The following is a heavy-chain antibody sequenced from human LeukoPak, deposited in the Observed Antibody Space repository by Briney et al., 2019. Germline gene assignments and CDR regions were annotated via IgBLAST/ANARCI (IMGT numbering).Heavy chain of an antibody. CDR3: ARGYESGE. V-gene: IGHV3-23*01. D-gene: IGHD5-12*01. Sequence: GGSLRLSXAASGFTFSSYAMRWVRQSPGKGLEWVSLIGGSGLTAYYADSVKGRFTISRDNSKNTLYLQMNSLRAEDTAVYYCARGYESGEWGQGTLVTVSS. CDR2: IGGSGLTA. CDR1: GFTFSSYA. J-gene: IGHJ4*02.